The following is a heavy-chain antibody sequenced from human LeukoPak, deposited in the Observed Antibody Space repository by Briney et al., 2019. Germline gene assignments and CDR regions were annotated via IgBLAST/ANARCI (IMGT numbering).Heavy chain of an antibody. J-gene: IGHJ4*02. Sequence: PGGSLRLSCAASGFTFDDYTMHWVRLAPGKGLEWVSLISWDGGSTYYADSVKGRFTISRDNSKNSLYLQMNSLRTEDTALYYCAKAGPYSSSSPLDYWGQGTLVTVSS. V-gene: IGHV3-43*01. CDR2: ISWDGGST. D-gene: IGHD6-6*01. CDR3: AKAGPYSSSSPLDY. CDR1: GFTFDDYT.